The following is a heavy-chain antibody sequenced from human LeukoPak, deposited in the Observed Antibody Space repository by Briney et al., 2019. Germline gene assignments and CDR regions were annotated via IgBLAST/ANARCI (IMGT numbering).Heavy chain of an antibody. CDR1: GFPFSTYS. CDR2: ISSSSTYL. CDR3: ARGWYYGLDI. Sequence: GGSLRLSCAASGFPFSTYSMNWVRQAPGKGLEWVSSISSSSTYLYYADSVKGRFTISRDNAKNSLYLQMNSLRAEDTAVYYCARGWYYGLDIWGQGTMVTVSS. D-gene: IGHD3-10*01. J-gene: IGHJ3*02. V-gene: IGHV3-21*01.